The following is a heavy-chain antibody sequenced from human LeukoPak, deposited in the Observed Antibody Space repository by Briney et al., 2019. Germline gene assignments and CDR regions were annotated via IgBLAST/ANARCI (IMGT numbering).Heavy chain of an antibody. CDR3: ASGGPTGGTLDY. J-gene: IGHJ4*02. V-gene: IGHV3-30*02. D-gene: IGHD1-26*01. CDR2: LRKDATYS. Sequence: AGGSLRLSCAASGFPFSSYGMYWVRQTPDKGLQWVAYLRKDATYSNYADSVRGRFTISRDNSKNTLDLQMSGLRVEDTAVYYCASGGPTGGTLDYWGQGTLVTVSS. CDR1: GFPFSSYG.